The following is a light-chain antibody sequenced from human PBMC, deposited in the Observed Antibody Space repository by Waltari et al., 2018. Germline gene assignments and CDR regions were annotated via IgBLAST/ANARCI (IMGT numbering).Light chain of an antibody. CDR1: QSVSSN. J-gene: IGKJ1*01. V-gene: IGKV3-15*01. CDR2: GAS. Sequence: ELVMAQSPATLSVSPGGRATLSCRASQSVSSNLAWYQQKPGQAPRLLIYGASTRATGIPARFSGSGSGTEFTLTISSLQSEDFAVYYCQQSSNWPRTFGQGTKVEIK. CDR3: QQSSNWPRT.